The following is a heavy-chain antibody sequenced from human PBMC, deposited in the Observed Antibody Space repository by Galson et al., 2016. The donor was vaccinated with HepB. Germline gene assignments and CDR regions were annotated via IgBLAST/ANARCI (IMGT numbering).Heavy chain of an antibody. CDR2: INPSAGST. Sequence: SVKVSCKASGFTFTTHYMHWVRQAPGQGLEWMGIINPSAGSTNYAQKFQGRVNMTRDTSTSTVYMELSSLTSEDTAVYYCAGDIGYCSVTTCYNNWFDPWGQETLVTVSS. CDR3: AGDIGYCSVTTCYNNWFDP. J-gene: IGHJ5*02. V-gene: IGHV1-46*01. D-gene: IGHD2-15*01. CDR1: GFTFTTHY.